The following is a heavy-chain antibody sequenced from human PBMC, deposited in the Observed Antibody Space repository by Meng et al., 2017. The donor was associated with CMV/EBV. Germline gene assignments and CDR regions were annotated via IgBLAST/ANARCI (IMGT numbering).Heavy chain of an antibody. CDR3: ARDPLFGGGGRFDL. CDR2: ISAYNGNT. D-gene: IGHD3-10*01. J-gene: IGHJ2*01. Sequence: VQLVQSGADLRKTGASVKVSCKASGDTFTDYYMHWVRQAPGQGLEWMGWISAYNGNTNYAQKLQGRVTMTTDTSTSTAYMELRSLRSDDTAVYYCARDPLFGGGGRFDLWGRGTLVTVSS. CDR1: GDTFTDYY. V-gene: IGHV1-18*04.